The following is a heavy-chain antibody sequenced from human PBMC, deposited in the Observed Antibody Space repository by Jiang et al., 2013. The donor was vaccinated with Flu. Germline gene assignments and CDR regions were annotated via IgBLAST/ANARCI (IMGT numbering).Heavy chain of an antibody. CDR1: AFSLSSYGVG. Sequence: KPTPDPHADLHLLLAFSLSSYGVGVGWIRQPPGRALEWLAFVYWDDDNRYNPSLRSRLAVTKDTSKNQVVLTMTNMDPVDTATYYCAHRLLTSYYDSSGYPRDAFDIWGQGTMVTVSS. CDR3: AHRLLTSYYDSSGYPRDAFDI. J-gene: IGHJ3*02. D-gene: IGHD3-22*01. CDR2: VYWDDDN. V-gene: IGHV2-5*02.